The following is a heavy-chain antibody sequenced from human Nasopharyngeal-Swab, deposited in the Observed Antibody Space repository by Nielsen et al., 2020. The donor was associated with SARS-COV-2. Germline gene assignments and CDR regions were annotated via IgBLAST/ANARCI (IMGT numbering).Heavy chain of an antibody. V-gene: IGHV1-69*13. CDR2: IIPIFGTA. Sequence: SVKVSCKASGGTFSSYAISWVRQAPGQGLEWMGGIIPIFGTANYARKFQGRVTITADESTSTAYMELSSLRSEDTAVYYCASLAMIGVHHAFDIWGQGTMVTVSS. CDR1: GGTFSSYA. D-gene: IGHD3-22*01. CDR3: ASLAMIGVHHAFDI. J-gene: IGHJ3*02.